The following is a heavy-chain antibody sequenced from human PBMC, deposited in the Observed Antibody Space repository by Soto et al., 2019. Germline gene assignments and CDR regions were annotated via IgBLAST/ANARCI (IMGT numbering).Heavy chain of an antibody. V-gene: IGHV3-7*03. J-gene: IGHJ6*02. CDR1: GFTFSMYS. Sequence: DVKLVESGGGLVQPGDSLRLSCEVSGFTFSMYSMSWVRQSPGKGLEWVAKIPQDGVDGHYADSVKGRFTISRDNGKNSLALQLNNLRAEDTAVYYCARDHLILPAHEFFYGSYVWGGGATGTVS. CDR2: IPQDGVDG. D-gene: IGHD2-21*02. CDR3: ARDHLILPAHEFFYGSYV.